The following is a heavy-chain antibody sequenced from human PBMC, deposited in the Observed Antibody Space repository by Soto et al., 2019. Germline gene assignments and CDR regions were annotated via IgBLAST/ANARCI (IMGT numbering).Heavy chain of an antibody. J-gene: IGHJ4*02. CDR3: ARAAAGTRPYYFDY. D-gene: IGHD6-13*01. CDR2: INPNSGGT. CDR1: GYTFTGYY. V-gene: IGHV1-2*02. Sequence: QVQLVQSGAEVKKPGASVKVSCKASGYTFTGYYMHWVRQAPGQWLEWMGWINPNSGGTNYAQKVQGRVTMTRDTSISTAYMELSRLRSDDTAVYYCARAAAGTRPYYFDYWGQGTLVTVSS.